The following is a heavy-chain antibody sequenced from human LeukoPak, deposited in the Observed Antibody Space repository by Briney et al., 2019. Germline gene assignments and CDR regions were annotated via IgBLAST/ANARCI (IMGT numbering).Heavy chain of an antibody. D-gene: IGHD3-3*01. Sequence: SETLSLTCTVSGGSISSGGYYWSWIRQPAGTGLEWIGRIYTSGSTNYNPSLKSRVTMSVDTSKNQFSLKLSSVTAADTAVYYCARHPVWEWFIFDYWGQGTLVTVSS. CDR1: GGSISSGGYY. V-gene: IGHV4-61*02. J-gene: IGHJ4*02. CDR2: IYTSGST. CDR3: ARHPVWEWFIFDY.